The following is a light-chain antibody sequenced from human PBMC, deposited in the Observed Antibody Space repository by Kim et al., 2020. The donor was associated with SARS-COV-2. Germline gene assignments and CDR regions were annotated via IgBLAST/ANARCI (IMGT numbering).Light chain of an antibody. CDR2: KDS. V-gene: IGLV3-27*01. Sequence: SYELTQPSSVSVYPGQTARITCSGDVLAKKYARWFQQKPGQAPVLVIYKDSERPSGIPERFSGSSSGTTVTLTISGAQVEDEADYYCYSAADNNPVFGGGTQLTVL. J-gene: IGLJ3*02. CDR3: YSAADNNPV. CDR1: VLAKKY.